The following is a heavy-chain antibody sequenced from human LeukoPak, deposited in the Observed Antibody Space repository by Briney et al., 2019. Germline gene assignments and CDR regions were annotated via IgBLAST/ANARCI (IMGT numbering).Heavy chain of an antibody. CDR3: ARDAWFGELFGNDAFDI. CDR2: INPNSGGT. J-gene: IGHJ3*02. D-gene: IGHD3-10*01. Sequence: ASVKVSCKASGYTFTGYYMHWVRQAPGQGLERMGWINPNSGGTNYAQKFQGRVTMTRDTSISTAYMELSRLRSDDTAVYYCARDAWFGELFGNDAFDIWGQGTMVTVSS. V-gene: IGHV1-2*02. CDR1: GYTFTGYY.